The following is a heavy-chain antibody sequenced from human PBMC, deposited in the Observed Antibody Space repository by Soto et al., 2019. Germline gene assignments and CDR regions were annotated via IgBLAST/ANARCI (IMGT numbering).Heavy chain of an antibody. CDR2: INAGKGNT. Sequence: ASVKVSCKASGYTFSDYAIHWVRQAPGQRPEWMGWINAGKGNTKYSQNFQGRVTITRDTSASTAYMELISLRSEDTAVYYCARLFRASSYCGGDCEYGHFDFWGQGTLVTVSS. J-gene: IGHJ4*02. CDR1: GYTFSDYA. V-gene: IGHV1-3*01. D-gene: IGHD2-21*01. CDR3: ARLFRASSYCGGDCEYGHFDF.